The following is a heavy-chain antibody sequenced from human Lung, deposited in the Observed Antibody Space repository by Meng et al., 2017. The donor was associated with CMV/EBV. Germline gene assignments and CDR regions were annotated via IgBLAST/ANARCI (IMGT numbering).Heavy chain of an antibody. J-gene: IGHJ4*02. CDR2: INPNSGGT. CDR1: GYTFTDNY. V-gene: IGHV1-2*02. Sequence: ASXXVSCKASGYTFTDNYIYWVRQAPGQGLEWMGWINPNSGGTNYAQKFQGRVTMTRDTSTSTAFMDLSRLRSDDRAVYYCARVSTPGRPRSHFDSWGQGTLVTVSS. D-gene: IGHD6-6*01. CDR3: ARVSTPGRPRSHFDS.